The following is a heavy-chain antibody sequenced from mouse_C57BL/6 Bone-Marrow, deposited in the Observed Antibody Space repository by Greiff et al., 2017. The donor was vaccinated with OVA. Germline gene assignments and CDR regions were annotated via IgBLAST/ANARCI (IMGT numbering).Heavy chain of an antibody. CDR1: GYTFTSYD. CDR2: IYPRVGST. V-gene: IGHV1-85*01. CDR3: ARGLYYYGSSSFAY. J-gene: IGHJ3*01. D-gene: IGHD1-1*01. Sequence: QVQLQQSGPELVKPGASVKLSCKASGYTFTSYDINWVKQRPGQGLEWIGWIYPRVGSTKSNEKFKGKATLTVDTSSSTAYMELHSLTSEDSAVYFCARGLYYYGSSSFAYWGQGTLVTVSA.